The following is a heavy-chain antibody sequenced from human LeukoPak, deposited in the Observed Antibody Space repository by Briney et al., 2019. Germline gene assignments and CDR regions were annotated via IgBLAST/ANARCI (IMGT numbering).Heavy chain of an antibody. CDR1: GGSISSSSYY. Sequence: PSETLSLTCTVSGGSISSSSYYWGWIRQPPGKGLEWIGSIYYSGSTYYNPSLKSRVTISVDTSKNQFSLKLSSVTAADTAVYYCARDPGGGYSSSWYPNWFDPWGQGTLVTVSS. D-gene: IGHD6-13*01. CDR2: IYYSGST. J-gene: IGHJ5*02. V-gene: IGHV4-39*07. CDR3: ARDPGGGYSSSWYPNWFDP.